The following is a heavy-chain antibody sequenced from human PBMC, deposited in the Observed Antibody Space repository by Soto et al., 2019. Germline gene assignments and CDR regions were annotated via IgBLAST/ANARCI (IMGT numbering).Heavy chain of an antibody. V-gene: IGHV3-53*01. CDR1: GFTVSSNY. D-gene: IGHD3-22*01. CDR2: IYSGGST. J-gene: IGHJ3*02. Sequence: GGSLRLSCAASGFTVSSNYMSWVRQAPGKGLEWVSVIYSGGSTYYADSVKGRFTISRDNSKNTLYLQMNSLRAEDTAVYYCARGKGDSSGYDAFDIWGQGTMVTVSS. CDR3: ARGKGDSSGYDAFDI.